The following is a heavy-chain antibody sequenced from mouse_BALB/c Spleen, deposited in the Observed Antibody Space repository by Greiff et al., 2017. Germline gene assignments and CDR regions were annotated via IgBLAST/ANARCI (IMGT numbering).Heavy chain of an antibody. D-gene: IGHD1-1*01. J-gene: IGHJ1*01. CDR3: ARGHYYGSRGYFDV. V-gene: IGHV2-9*02. CDR2: IWAGGST. Sequence: QVQLKESGPGLVAPSQSLSITCTVSGFSLTSYGVHWVRQPPGKGLEWLGVIWAGGSTNYNSALMSRLSISKDNSKSQVFLKMNSLQTDDTAMYYCARGHYYGSRGYFDVWGAGTTVTVSS. CDR1: GFSLTSYG.